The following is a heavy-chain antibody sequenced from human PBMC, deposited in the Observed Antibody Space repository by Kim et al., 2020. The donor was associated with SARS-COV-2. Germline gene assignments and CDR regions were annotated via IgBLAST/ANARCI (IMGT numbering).Heavy chain of an antibody. CDR2: RWLDGYNK. CDR1: GFIFSDFC. D-gene: IGHD2-8*01. CDR3: ARDDLMGKPGQFDP. V-gene: IGHV3-33*01. J-gene: IGHJ5*02. Sequence: GGSLRLSCAASGFIFSDFCIYRVRQAPYERPEWGAVRWLDGYNKFYADSVKGRCTISRDIAKNTLSLQMNSLSVDDTAVYYCARDDLMGKPGQFDPWGQGTLVIVSS.